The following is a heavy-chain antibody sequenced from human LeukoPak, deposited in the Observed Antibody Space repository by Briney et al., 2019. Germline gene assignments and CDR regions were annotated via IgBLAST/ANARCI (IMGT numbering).Heavy chain of an antibody. CDR1: GGSFSGYY. D-gene: IGHD2-2*01. V-gene: IGHV4-34*01. Sequence: PSETLSLTCAVYGGSFSGYYWSWIRQPPGKGLEWIGEINHSGSTNYNPSLKSRVTISVDTSKNQFSLKLSSVTAADTAVYYCARRGCSSTSCYAFDYWGQGTLVTVPS. CDR3: ARRGCSSTSCYAFDY. J-gene: IGHJ4*02. CDR2: INHSGST.